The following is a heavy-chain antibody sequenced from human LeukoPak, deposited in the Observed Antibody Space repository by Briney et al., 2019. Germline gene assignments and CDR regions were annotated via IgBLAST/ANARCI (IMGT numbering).Heavy chain of an antibody. CDR3: ARLFAGHFGAFDI. CDR1: GGSISRYY. Sequence: SETLSLTCTVSGGSISRYYWSWIRQSPGKGLEWIGSIYYSGSTYYNPSLKSRVTISVDTSKNQFSLKLSSVTAADTAVYYCARLFAGHFGAFDIWGQGTMVTVSS. D-gene: IGHD3-16*01. J-gene: IGHJ3*02. CDR2: IYYSGST. V-gene: IGHV4-59*05.